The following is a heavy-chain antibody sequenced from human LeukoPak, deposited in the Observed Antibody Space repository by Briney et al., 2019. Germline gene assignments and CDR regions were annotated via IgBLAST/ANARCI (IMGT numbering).Heavy chain of an antibody. V-gene: IGHV4-59*01. CDR1: GGSISSYY. J-gene: IGHJ5*02. CDR3: ARYYGSGSPPALGFDP. Sequence: SSETLSLTCTVSGGSISSYYWSWIRQPPGKGLEWIGYIYYSGSTNYNPSLKSRVTISVDTSKNQFSLKLSSVTAADTAVYYCARYYGSGSPPALGFDPWGQGTLVTASS. CDR2: IYYSGST. D-gene: IGHD3-10*01.